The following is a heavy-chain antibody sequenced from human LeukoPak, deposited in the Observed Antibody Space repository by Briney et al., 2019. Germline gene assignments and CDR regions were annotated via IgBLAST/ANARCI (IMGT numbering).Heavy chain of an antibody. D-gene: IGHD3-10*01. CDR2: INHSGST. V-gene: IGHV4-34*01. J-gene: IGHJ4*02. CDR3: ARSGYGSGRGRRFLDY. Sequence: SETLSLTCAVYGGSFSGYYWSWIRQPPGKGLEWIGEINHSGSTNYNPSLRSRVTISVDTSKNQFSLKLSSVTAADTAVYYCARSGYGSGRGRRFLDYWGQGTLVTVSS. CDR1: GGSFSGYY.